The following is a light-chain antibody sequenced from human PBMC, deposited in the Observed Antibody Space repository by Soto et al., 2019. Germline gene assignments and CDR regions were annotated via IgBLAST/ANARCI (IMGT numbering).Light chain of an antibody. Sequence: QSLLTQPPSASGTPGQRVTISCSGSSSNIGSNTVNWYQQLPGTAPKLLIYSNNQRPSGVPDRFSGSKSGTSASLAISGLQSEDEADYYSAAWDDSLNGPHVVFGGGTQLTVL. CDR1: SSNIGSNT. V-gene: IGLV1-44*01. CDR2: SNN. J-gene: IGLJ2*01. CDR3: AAWDDSLNGPHVV.